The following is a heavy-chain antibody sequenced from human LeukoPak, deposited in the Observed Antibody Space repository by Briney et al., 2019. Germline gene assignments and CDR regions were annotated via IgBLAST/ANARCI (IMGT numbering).Heavy chain of an antibody. CDR3: AKEAAMGDFDY. V-gene: IGHV3-30*18. CDR2: ISYDGSDK. CDR1: GFTFRSNG. J-gene: IGHJ4*02. Sequence: GGSLRLSCASSGFTFRSNGMHWVRQAPGKGLEWVAAISYDGSDKYYADSVRGRFTISRDNSKNTLYLQMNSLRAEDTAVYYCAKEAAMGDFDYWGQGTLVTVSP. D-gene: IGHD5-18*01.